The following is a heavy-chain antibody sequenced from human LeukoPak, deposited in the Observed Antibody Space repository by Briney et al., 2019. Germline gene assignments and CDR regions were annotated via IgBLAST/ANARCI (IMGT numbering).Heavy chain of an antibody. CDR2: IHYNGRT. Sequence: PSETLSLTCTVSGGSMYDYYWSWIRQPPVKGLERIGHIHYNGRTNYNPSLESPATISIDMSKNQFSLNLSSVTAADTAVYYCARVRLSGVIDYWGQGTLVTVSS. CDR1: GGSMYDYY. D-gene: IGHD2-15*01. CDR3: ARVRLSGVIDY. J-gene: IGHJ4*02. V-gene: IGHV4-59*01.